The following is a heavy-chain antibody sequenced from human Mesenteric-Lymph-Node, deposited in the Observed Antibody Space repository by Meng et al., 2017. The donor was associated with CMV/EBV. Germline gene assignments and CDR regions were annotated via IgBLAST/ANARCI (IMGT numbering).Heavy chain of an antibody. Sequence: GSLRLSCTVSGDSISTNNYYWGWIRQSPGKGLEWIGNIHNSGSTYYNPSLRSRVTISIDTSKNQFSLRLSSVTAADTAVYYCARANIATRWTSPFDFWGQGTLVTVSS. D-gene: IGHD6-6*01. CDR2: IHNSGST. CDR1: GDSISTNNYY. V-gene: IGHV4-39*07. CDR3: ARANIATRWTSPFDF. J-gene: IGHJ4*02.